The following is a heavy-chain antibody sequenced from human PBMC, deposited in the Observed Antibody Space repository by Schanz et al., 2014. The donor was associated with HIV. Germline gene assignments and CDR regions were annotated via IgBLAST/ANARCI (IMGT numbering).Heavy chain of an antibody. CDR3: AKDRNYYDSKYRGKGNYYYYYGMDV. Sequence: VQLLESGGGLEQPEGSLTLSCEASGFPFSSYSMNWVRQAPGKGLEWVAVISYDGRNKYQAASVKGRFTVSRDNAKNTVYLQMKNLRTEDTAVYYCAKDRNYYDSKYRGKGNYYYYYGMDVWGQGTTVTVSS. V-gene: IGHV3-30*18. CDR1: GFPFSSYS. CDR2: ISYDGRNK. J-gene: IGHJ6*02. D-gene: IGHD3-22*01.